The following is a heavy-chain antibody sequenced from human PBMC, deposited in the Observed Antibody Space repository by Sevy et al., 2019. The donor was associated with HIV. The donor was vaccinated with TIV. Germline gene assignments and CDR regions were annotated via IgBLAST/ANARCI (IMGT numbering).Heavy chain of an antibody. CDR2: FDPEDGET. CDR3: ATTKDYYDSSGSPFDY. D-gene: IGHD3-22*01. Sequence: ASVKVSCKVSGYTLTQLSMHWVRQAPGKGLAWMGSFDPEDGETLYAQNFQGRVTMTEDTSTDTAYMALSSLRSEDTAIYYCATTKDYYDSSGSPFDYWGQGTLVTVSS. CDR1: GYTLTQLS. J-gene: IGHJ4*02. V-gene: IGHV1-24*01.